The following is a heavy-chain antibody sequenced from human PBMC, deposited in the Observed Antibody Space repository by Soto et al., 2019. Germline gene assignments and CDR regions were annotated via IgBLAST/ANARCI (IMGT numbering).Heavy chain of an antibody. CDR2: ISGSGGST. CDR1: GFTFSSYA. Sequence: LRLSCAASGFTFSSYAMSWVRQAPWKGLEWVSAISGSGGSTYYADSVKGRFTISRDNSKNTLYLQMNSLRAEDTAVYYCAKLPHPYCSSTSCYGLDPWGQGTLVTVSS. D-gene: IGHD2-2*01. J-gene: IGHJ5*02. CDR3: AKLPHPYCSSTSCYGLDP. V-gene: IGHV3-23*01.